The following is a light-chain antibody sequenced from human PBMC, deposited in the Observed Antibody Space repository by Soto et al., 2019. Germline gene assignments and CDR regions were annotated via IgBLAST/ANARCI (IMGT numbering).Light chain of an antibody. CDR1: QIVSSS. CDR2: GAS. CDR3: QQYNKWPRT. Sequence: EIVMTQSPATLSVSPGERATLSCRASQIVSSSLAWYQQKPGQAPRLLIYGASTRATGIPARFSGSGSGTEFTLTISSLQSEDFAVYYCQQYNKWPRTFGQGTKVESK. V-gene: IGKV3-15*01. J-gene: IGKJ1*01.